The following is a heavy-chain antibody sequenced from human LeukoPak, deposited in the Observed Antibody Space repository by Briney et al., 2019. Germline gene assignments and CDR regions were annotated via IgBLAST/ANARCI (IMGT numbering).Heavy chain of an antibody. CDR3: AREGVTAHPFDY. CDR2: ISSSSSYI. J-gene: IGHJ4*02. D-gene: IGHD2-21*02. CDR1: GFTFSSYS. Sequence: GGSLRLSCAASGFTFSSYSMNWVRQAPGKGLEWVSSISSSSSYIYYADSVKGRFTISRDNAKNSLYLQMNSLRAEDTAVYYCAREGVTAHPFDYWGQGTLVTVPS. V-gene: IGHV3-21*01.